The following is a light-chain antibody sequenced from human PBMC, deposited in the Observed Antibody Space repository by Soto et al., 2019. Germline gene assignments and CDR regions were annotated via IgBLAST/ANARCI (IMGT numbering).Light chain of an antibody. CDR1: QSISSN. V-gene: IGKV3D-15*01. CDR3: KQYNNWPLT. CDR2: CAS. J-gene: IGKJ4*01. Sequence: EIVMTQSPATLSVSPGERATLSCRASQSISSNLAWYQQKPGQVPRLLIYCASTRATGIPARFSGSGSGTDFTLTIGSLQSEDFAVYYCKQYNNWPLTFGGGTKVEI.